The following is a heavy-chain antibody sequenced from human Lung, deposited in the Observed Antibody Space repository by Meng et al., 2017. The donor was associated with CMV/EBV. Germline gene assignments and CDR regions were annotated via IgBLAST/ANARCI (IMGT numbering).Heavy chain of an antibody. D-gene: IGHD4-17*01. CDR1: GFIFSSYS. Sequence: GGSLRLSCAASGFIFSSYSLNWVRQAPGKGLEWVSSISISSGYKNYADPVKGRFTISRDNAKNSLYLQMNSLRAEDTAVYYCARVPYGDYPYWGQGTLVTVSS. CDR2: ISISSGYK. V-gene: IGHV3-21*01. J-gene: IGHJ4*02. CDR3: ARVPYGDYPY.